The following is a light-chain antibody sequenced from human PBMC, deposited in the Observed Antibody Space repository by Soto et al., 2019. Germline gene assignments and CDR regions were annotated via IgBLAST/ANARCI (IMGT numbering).Light chain of an antibody. V-gene: IGKV1-5*03. J-gene: IGKJ2*01. CDR3: LQYNSFPYT. CDR2: KTS. CDR1: QNVNIW. Sequence: DIQVTQSPSTLSAYVGDRVTLSCRASQNVNIWLAWYQQRPRKAPKLLIYKTSSIDSGVPSRFSGSGSATEFTLTISSLEPDDFGTYFCLQYNSFPYTFGQGTKLEIK.